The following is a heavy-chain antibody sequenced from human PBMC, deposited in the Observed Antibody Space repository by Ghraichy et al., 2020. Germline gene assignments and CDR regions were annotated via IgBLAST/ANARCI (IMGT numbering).Heavy chain of an antibody. V-gene: IGHV3-30*02. Sequence: GGSLRLSCAASGFTFSSYGMHWVRQAPGKGLEWVAFIRYDGSNKYYADSVKGRFTISRDNSKNTLYLQMNSLRAEDTAVYYCASNQGGYCSGGSCYPGDRVGYYYYGMDVWGQGTTVTVSS. CDR2: IRYDGSNK. CDR1: GFTFSSYG. D-gene: IGHD2-15*01. J-gene: IGHJ6*02. CDR3: ASNQGGYCSGGSCYPGDRVGYYYYGMDV.